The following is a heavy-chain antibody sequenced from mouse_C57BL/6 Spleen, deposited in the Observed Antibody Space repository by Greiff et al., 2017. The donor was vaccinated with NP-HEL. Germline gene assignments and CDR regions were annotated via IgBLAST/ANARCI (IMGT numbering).Heavy chain of an antibody. CDR2: ISDGGSYT. Sequence: EVKVVESGGGLVKPGGSLKLSCAASGFTFSSYAMSWVRQTPEKRLEWVATISDGGSYTYYPDNVKGRFTISRDNAKNNLYLQMSHLKSEDTAMYYCARDVPSPFDYWGQGTTLTVSS. V-gene: IGHV5-4*01. J-gene: IGHJ2*01. CDR1: GFTFSSYA. CDR3: ARDVPSPFDY.